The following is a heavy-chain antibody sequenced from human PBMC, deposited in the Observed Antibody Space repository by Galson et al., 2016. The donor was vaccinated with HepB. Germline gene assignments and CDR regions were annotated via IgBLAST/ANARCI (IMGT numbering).Heavy chain of an antibody. CDR1: GFTFSTYG. Sequence: SLRLSCAASGFTFSTYGMHWVRQAPGKGLVWVSRINADGTATGYADSVKGRFTISRDNAKNSLYLQMNSLRDEDTAVYYCVKGAGTIDYWGQGTLVTVSS. CDR2: INADGTAT. J-gene: IGHJ4*02. CDR3: VKGAGTIDY. V-gene: IGHV3-74*01. D-gene: IGHD6-19*01.